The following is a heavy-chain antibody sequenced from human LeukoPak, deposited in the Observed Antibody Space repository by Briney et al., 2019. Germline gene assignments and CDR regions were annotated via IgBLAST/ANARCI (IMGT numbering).Heavy chain of an antibody. V-gene: IGHV1-2*02. D-gene: IGHD2-2*02. Sequence: ASVKVSCKASGYTFTGYYMHWVRQAPGQGLEWMGWINPNSGGTNSAQRFQGRVTMTRDTSISTAYMELSRLRSDDTAVYYCARVYCNNASCYIGDFDYWGQGTLVTVSS. CDR2: INPNSGGT. CDR3: ARVYCNNASCYIGDFDY. J-gene: IGHJ4*02. CDR1: GYTFTGYY.